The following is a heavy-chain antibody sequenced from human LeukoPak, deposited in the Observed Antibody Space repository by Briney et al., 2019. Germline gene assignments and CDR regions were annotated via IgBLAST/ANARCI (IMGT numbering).Heavy chain of an antibody. J-gene: IGHJ4*02. CDR2: MNQDGSEQ. Sequence: GGSLRLSCAASGFDFDNYWMTWVRQVPGKGLEWVANMNQDGSEQYYVGSVKGRFTISRDNSKNTLYLQMTSLRAEDTAVYYCAKDRVTAAGYYFDYWGQGTLVTVSS. CDR1: GFDFDNYW. V-gene: IGHV3-7*01. D-gene: IGHD6-13*01. CDR3: AKDRVTAAGYYFDY.